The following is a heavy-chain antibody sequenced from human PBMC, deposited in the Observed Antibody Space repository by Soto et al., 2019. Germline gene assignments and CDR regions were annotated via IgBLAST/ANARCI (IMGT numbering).Heavy chain of an antibody. V-gene: IGHV3-23*01. CDR3: SKEVCSDGRCYCTN. CDR2: ISGSGGNT. Sequence: EVELLESGGGLAQPGESLRLSCAASGFTFNNYAMSWVRQAPGKGLEWVSGISGSGGNTYYVDSVKGRFTISRDNSKNMLYLQMNSLRSEDTAVYYCSKEVCSDGRCYCTNWGQGTVVTVSS. CDR1: GFTFNNYA. D-gene: IGHD2-15*01. J-gene: IGHJ4*02.